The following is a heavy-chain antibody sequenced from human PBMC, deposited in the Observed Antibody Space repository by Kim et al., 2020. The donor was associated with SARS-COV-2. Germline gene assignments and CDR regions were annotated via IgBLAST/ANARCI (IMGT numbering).Heavy chain of an antibody. Sequence: GGSLRLSCTASGFTFGDYAMSWVRQAPGKGLEWVGFIRNKAYGGTTEYAASVKGRFTISRDDSKSIAYLQMNSLKTEDTAVYYCTREPRKSIAVAGTLFPRYYYYYYMDVWGKGTTVTVSS. CDR2: IRNKAYGGTT. V-gene: IGHV3-49*04. CDR1: GFTFGDYA. D-gene: IGHD6-19*01. CDR3: TREPRKSIAVAGTLFPRYYYYYYMDV. J-gene: IGHJ6*03.